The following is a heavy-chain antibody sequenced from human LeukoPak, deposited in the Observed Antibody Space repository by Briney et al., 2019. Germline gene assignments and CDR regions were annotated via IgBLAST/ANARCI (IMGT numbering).Heavy chain of an antibody. CDR1: GFTFSSYS. V-gene: IGHV3-48*04. CDR3: ARSIAVAGQVV. D-gene: IGHD6-19*01. CDR2: ISSSSSTI. J-gene: IGHJ4*02. Sequence: PGGSLRLSCAASGFTFSSYSMNWVRQAPGKGLEWVSYISSSSSTIYHADSVKGRFTISRDNAKNSLYLQMNSLRAEDTAVYYCARSIAVAGQVVWGQGTLVTVSS.